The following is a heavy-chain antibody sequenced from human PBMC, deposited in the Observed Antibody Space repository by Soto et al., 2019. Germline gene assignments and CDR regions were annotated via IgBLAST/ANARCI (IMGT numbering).Heavy chain of an antibody. Sequence: DSVKVSCKASGYTFTGYYIPWVRQATGQGLEWMGWINPNSGGTKYPQKFQGRVTMTRDTAIRTVYMSLTGLKSDDTAVYFCARDLAKGGGSAGFDYWGQGTMVTVSS. J-gene: IGHJ4*02. CDR1: GYTFTGYY. CDR3: ARDLAKGGGSAGFDY. D-gene: IGHD2-15*01. CDR2: INPNSGGT. V-gene: IGHV1-2*02.